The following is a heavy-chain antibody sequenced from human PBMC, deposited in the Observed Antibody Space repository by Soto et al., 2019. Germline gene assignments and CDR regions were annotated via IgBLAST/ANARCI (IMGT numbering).Heavy chain of an antibody. CDR1: GGTFNSCA. CDR2: IIPIFGTA. Sequence: GASVELCCEESGGTFNSCASRWVRQETKQGLEWMGGIIPIFGTANYAQKFQGRVTITADESTSTAYMELSSLRSEDTAVYYCARLGIAVAGIPPSDYWGQGTLVTVSS. CDR3: ARLGIAVAGIPPSDY. D-gene: IGHD6-19*01. V-gene: IGHV1-69*01. J-gene: IGHJ4*02.